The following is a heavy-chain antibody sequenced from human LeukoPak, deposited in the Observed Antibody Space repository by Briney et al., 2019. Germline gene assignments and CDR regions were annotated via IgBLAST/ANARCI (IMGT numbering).Heavy chain of an antibody. J-gene: IGHJ4*02. Sequence: GGSLRLSCAASGFTFSSYWMHWVRQAPGKGLVWVSRIASDGSTVYADSVKGRFTISRDNAKDTVYQQMNSLRVEDTAVYYCIGSGGWPGYWGQGTLVTVSS. CDR2: IASDGST. D-gene: IGHD1-26*01. V-gene: IGHV3-74*01. CDR3: IGSGGWPGY. CDR1: GFTFSSYW.